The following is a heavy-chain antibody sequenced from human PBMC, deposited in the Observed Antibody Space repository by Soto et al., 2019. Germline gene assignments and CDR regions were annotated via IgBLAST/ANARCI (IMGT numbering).Heavy chain of an antibody. CDR2: ISGSGGST. CDR1: GFTFSSYA. CDR3: AKQYHDYTNYYYYYYMDV. Sequence: GGSLRLSCAASGFTFSSYAMSWVRQAPGKGLEWVSAISGSGGSTYYADSVKGRFTISRDNSKNTLYLQMNSLRAEDTAVYYCAKQYHDYTNYYYYYYMDVWGKGTTVTVSS. V-gene: IGHV3-23*01. J-gene: IGHJ6*03. D-gene: IGHD4-4*01.